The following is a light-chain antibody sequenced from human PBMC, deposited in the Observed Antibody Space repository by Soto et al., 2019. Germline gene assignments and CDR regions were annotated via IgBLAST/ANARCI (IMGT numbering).Light chain of an antibody. CDR2: AAS. J-gene: IGKJ2*01. Sequence: DIQLTPSPSFLSASVGDRVTITCRASQGISSYLAWYQQNPGKAPKLLIYAASTLQTGVPSRFSGSGSGTEFTLTISSLQPEDFATYYCQQLNSYPPYTFGQGTELQLK. V-gene: IGKV1-9*01. CDR1: QGISSY. CDR3: QQLNSYPPYT.